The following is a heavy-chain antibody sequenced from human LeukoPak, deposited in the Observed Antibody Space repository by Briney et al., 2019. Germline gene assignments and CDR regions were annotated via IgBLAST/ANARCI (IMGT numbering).Heavy chain of an antibody. CDR2: IYSGERT. D-gene: IGHD6-19*01. CDR1: GFTVSSNY. V-gene: IGHV3-53*01. J-gene: IGHJ3*02. CDR3: ARVRQWLVQSDAFDI. Sequence: GGSLRLSCVASGFTVSSNYMNWVRQAPGKGLAWVSIIYSGERTYYAGSVKGRFTISRDTSKNTLYLHMNGLRAEDTGMYYCARVRQWLVQSDAFDIWGQGTMVTVSS.